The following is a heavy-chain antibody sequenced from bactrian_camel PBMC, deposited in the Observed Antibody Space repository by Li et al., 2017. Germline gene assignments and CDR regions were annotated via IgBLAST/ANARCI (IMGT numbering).Heavy chain of an antibody. V-gene: IGHV3S53*01. CDR2: VDSLDNT. CDR1: GCRFRGDG. D-gene: IGHD5*01. J-gene: IGHJ4*01. Sequence: HVQLVESGGGLVQPGGSLRLSCVAYGCRFRGDGHLIGWFRQAPGKEREGLAYVDSLDNTNYADSVKGRFTISQDNAKNIVYLQMNKMKPEDTAMYYCAADFPTLASTGSYGFVGQGTQVTVS.